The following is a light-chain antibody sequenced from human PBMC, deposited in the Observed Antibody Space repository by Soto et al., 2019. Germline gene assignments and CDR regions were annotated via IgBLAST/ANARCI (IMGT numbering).Light chain of an antibody. CDR2: KAS. Sequence: DIPMTQSPSTLSASVGDRVTITCRASQSISSWLAWYQQKPGKAPKLLLYKASSLESGVPSRFSGSGSGTEFTLTISSLQPDDFATYYCQQYNRYAWTFGQGTKVEIK. CDR1: QSISSW. J-gene: IGKJ1*01. V-gene: IGKV1-5*03. CDR3: QQYNRYAWT.